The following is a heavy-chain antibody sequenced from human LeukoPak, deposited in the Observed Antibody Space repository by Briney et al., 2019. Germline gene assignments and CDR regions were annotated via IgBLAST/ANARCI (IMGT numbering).Heavy chain of an antibody. Sequence: GGSLRLSCAASGFTFSSYWMHWVRQAPGKGLVWVSRINSDGSSTNYADSVKGRFTISRDNAKNSLYLQMNSLRAEDTAVYYCASGQVLLWFGELFDYWGQGTLVTVSS. CDR2: INSDGSST. CDR1: GFTFSSYW. D-gene: IGHD3-10*01. V-gene: IGHV3-74*01. J-gene: IGHJ4*02. CDR3: ASGQVLLWFGELFDY.